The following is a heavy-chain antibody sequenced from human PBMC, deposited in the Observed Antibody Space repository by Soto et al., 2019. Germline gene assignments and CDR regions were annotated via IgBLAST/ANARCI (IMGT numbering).Heavy chain of an antibody. CDR3: AGRDPGTSVDY. CDR2: LYRTGSP. Sequence: EPQCVTCAVSLSHVSTNSWWTWVRQPPGQGLEWIGELYRTGSPNYNPSLKSRVTISLDKSENQFSLKVTSLTAADTAVYYCAGRDPGTSVDYWGQGTLVTVSS. CDR1: LSHVSTNSW. J-gene: IGHJ4*02. V-gene: IGHV4-4*02. D-gene: IGHD1-7*01.